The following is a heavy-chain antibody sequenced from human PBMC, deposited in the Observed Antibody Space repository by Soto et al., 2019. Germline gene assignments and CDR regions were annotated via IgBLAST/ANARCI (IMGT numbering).Heavy chain of an antibody. Sequence: SETLSLTCAVDGGSFSGYCLSWIRPPPGKGLEWIGEINHSGSTNYNPSLKSRVTISVDTSKNQFSLKLSSVTAADTAVYYCAREVVVVVAATYYYYYYYMDVWGKGTTVTVSS. CDR1: GGSFSGYC. V-gene: IGHV4-34*01. CDR2: INHSGST. D-gene: IGHD2-15*01. CDR3: AREVVVVVAATYYYYYYYMDV. J-gene: IGHJ6*03.